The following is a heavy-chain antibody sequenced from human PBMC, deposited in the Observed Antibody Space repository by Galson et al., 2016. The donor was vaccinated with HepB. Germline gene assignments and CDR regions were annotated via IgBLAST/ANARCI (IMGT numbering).Heavy chain of an antibody. CDR1: EFTFSNYD. D-gene: IGHD3-3*01. CDR2: ISYDGTNT. CDR3: ARGVLRFLEWGNGLDV. V-gene: IGHV3-30-3*01. J-gene: IGHJ6*02. Sequence: SLRLACAASEFTFSNYDMHWVRQTPGKGLERVARISYDGTNTYYADSIKGRFPISRDHGTNTLFLQMNSLRVEDTAIYYCARGVLRFLEWGNGLDVWGQGTTVTVSS.